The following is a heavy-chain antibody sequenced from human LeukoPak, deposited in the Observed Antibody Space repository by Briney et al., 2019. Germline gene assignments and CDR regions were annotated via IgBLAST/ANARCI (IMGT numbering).Heavy chain of an antibody. J-gene: IGHJ5*02. Sequence: GGSLRLSCSASGFTFSAYTMNWVRQTPGKGLEWVSSITSGTTYIYYADSVKGRFTISRDNANNALYLQMNSLTAEDTAVYYCARDDSDLNWFDPGGQGTLVTVSS. D-gene: IGHD2-21*01. V-gene: IGHV3-21*01. CDR1: GFTFSAYT. CDR2: ITSGTTYI. CDR3: ARDDSDLNWFDP.